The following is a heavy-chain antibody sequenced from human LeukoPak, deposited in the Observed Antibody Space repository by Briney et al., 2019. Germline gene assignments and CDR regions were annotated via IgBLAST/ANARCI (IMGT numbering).Heavy chain of an antibody. J-gene: IGHJ4*02. CDR3: ARAAYDILTPEPFDY. CDR2: IRGFNGNT. D-gene: IGHD3-9*01. Sequence: ASVKVSCKASGYRFTSDSISWVRQAPGQGLEWMGWIRGFNGNTKYAQKLQGRVTMTTDTSTSTAYMEVRSLRSDDTAVYYNARAAYDILTPEPFDYWGQGTLVTVSS. V-gene: IGHV1-18*01. CDR1: GYRFTSDS.